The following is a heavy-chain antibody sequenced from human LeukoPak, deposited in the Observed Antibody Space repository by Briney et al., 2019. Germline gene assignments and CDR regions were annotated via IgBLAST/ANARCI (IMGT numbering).Heavy chain of an antibody. CDR3: ARGIVYGSNSFDP. V-gene: IGHV3-53*01. J-gene: IGHJ5*02. D-gene: IGHD2/OR15-2a*01. CDR2: IYSGGGT. Sequence: GGSLRLSCAASGFTVSSNYMSWVRQAPGKGLGWVSVIYSGGGTYYADSVKGRFTISRDNSKNTLYLQMNSLRAEDTAVYYCARGIVYGSNSFDPWGQGTLVTVSS. CDR1: GFTVSSNY.